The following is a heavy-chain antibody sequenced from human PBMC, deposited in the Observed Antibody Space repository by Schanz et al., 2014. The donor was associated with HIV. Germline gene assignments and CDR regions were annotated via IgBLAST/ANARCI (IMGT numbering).Heavy chain of an antibody. V-gene: IGHV3-33*06. Sequence: EQLVESGGGLVQPGRSLRLSCTASGFTFSNYGMHWVRQAPGKGLEWVAAIWYDGSNKFYADSVKGRLTISRDNSKNTLYLQMKSLRREDTAVYFCAKDGNLYDSRYRGKGNYYHYYGMDVWGQGTTVTVS. J-gene: IGHJ6*02. CDR1: GFTFSNYG. D-gene: IGHD3-22*01. CDR2: IWYDGSNK. CDR3: AKDGNLYDSRYRGKGNYYHYYGMDV.